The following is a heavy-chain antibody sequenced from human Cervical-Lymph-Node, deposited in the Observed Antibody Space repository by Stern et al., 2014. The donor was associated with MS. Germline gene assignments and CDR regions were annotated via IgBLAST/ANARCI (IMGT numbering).Heavy chain of an antibody. V-gene: IGHV5-51*03. CDR3: AKGAGATLRRFDY. CDR2: IYPADSDT. D-gene: IGHD1-14*01. CDR1: GYSFSNFW. J-gene: IGHJ4*02. Sequence: EVQLVQSGADVKKSGESLRISCKGSGYSFSNFWIGWVRQMPGRGLEWMGIIYPADSDTRYSPSFQGQVTISADKSITPTYLQWSSLKASDTAIYYCAKGAGATLRRFDYWGQGTLVTVSS.